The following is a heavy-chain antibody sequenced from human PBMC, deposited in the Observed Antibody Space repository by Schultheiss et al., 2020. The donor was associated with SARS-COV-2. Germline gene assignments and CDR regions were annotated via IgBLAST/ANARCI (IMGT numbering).Heavy chain of an antibody. D-gene: IGHD2-2*01. Sequence: SETLSLTCTVSGGSISSSSYYWGWIRQPPGKGLEWIGSIYYSGSTYYNPSLKSRVTISVDTSKNQFSLKLSSVTAADTAVNYCAREWTAAPFDYWGQGTLVTVSS. CDR3: AREWTAAPFDY. CDR1: GGSISSSSYY. V-gene: IGHV4-39*07. J-gene: IGHJ4*02. CDR2: IYYSGST.